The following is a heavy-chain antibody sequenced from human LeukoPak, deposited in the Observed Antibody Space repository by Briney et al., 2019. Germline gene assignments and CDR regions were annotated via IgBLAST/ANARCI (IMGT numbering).Heavy chain of an antibody. CDR3: ARPLTTVTNDYGMDV. J-gene: IGHJ6*02. D-gene: IGHD4-17*01. CDR1: GYTFTSYA. V-gene: IGHV7-4-1*02. Sequence: ASVKVSCKASGYTFTSYAMNWVRQAPGQGLEWMGWINTNTGNPMYAQGFTGRFVFSLDTSVSTAYLQISSLKAGDTAVYYCARPLTTVTNDYGMDVWGQGTTVTVSS. CDR2: INTNTGNP.